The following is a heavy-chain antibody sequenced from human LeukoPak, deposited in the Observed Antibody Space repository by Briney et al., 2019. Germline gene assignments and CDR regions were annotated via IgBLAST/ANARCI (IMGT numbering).Heavy chain of an antibody. V-gene: IGHV1-69*04. CDR1: GGTFSSYA. D-gene: IGHD3-10*01. J-gene: IGHJ4*02. Sequence: SVKVSFKASGGTFSSYAISWVRQAPGQGLEWMGRIIPILGIANYAQKFQGRVTITADKSTSTAYMELSSLRSEDTAVYYCATYGSGSYFVYWGQGTLVTVSS. CDR2: IIPILGIA. CDR3: ATYGSGSYFVY.